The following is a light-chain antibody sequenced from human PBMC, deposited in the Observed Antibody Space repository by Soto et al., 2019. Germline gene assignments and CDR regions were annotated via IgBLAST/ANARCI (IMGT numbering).Light chain of an antibody. CDR1: QSISSG. CDR3: QQYNSYWT. V-gene: IGKV1-5*01. CDR2: DGS. J-gene: IGKJ1*01. Sequence: DIQMTQSPSTLSASVGDRVTITCRASQSISSGLAWYQQKPGKAPKLLIYDGSSLESGVPSRFSGSGSGTEFTLTISSLQPDDFATYYCQQYNSYWTFGQGTKVDIK.